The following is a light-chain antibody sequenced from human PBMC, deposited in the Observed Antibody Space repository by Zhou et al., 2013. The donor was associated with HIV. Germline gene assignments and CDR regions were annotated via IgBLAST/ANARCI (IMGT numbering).Light chain of an antibody. Sequence: VMTQSPDTLSVSPGERVTLSCRASQSVSSYLAWYQQKPGQAPRLLIYDASNRATGIPARFSGSGSGTDFTLTISSLEPEDFAVYYCQQRSNWPVTFGQGTRLEIK. CDR2: DAS. CDR3: QQRSNWPVT. CDR1: QSVSSY. J-gene: IGKJ5*01. V-gene: IGKV3-11*01.